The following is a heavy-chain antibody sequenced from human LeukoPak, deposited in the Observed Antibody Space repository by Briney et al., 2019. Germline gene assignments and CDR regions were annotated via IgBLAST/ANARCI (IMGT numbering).Heavy chain of an antibody. V-gene: IGHV4-61*02. J-gene: IGHJ4*02. CDR2: IYTSGST. CDR1: GGSISSGSYY. CDR3: ASLQNIVGATPLPDY. D-gene: IGHD1-26*01. Sequence: PSETLSLTCTVSGGSISSGSYYWSWIRQPAGKGLEWIGRIYTSGSTNYNPSLKSRVTISVDTSKNQFSLKLNSVTAADTAVYYCASLQNIVGATPLPDYWGQGTLVTVSS.